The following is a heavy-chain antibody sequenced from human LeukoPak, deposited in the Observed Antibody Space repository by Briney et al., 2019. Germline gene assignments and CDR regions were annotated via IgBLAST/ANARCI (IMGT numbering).Heavy chain of an antibody. V-gene: IGHV4-59*01. CDR1: GGSISNYY. Sequence: SETLSLTCTVSGGSISNYYWNWIRQPPGKGLEWIGYIYYSGTTNYNPSLKSRVTISVDTSKNQFSLKLSSVTAADTAVYYCARDFSDSTTGTFANYFDYWGQGTLVTVSS. D-gene: IGHD4-17*01. J-gene: IGHJ4*02. CDR2: IYYSGTT. CDR3: ARDFSDSTTGTFANYFDY.